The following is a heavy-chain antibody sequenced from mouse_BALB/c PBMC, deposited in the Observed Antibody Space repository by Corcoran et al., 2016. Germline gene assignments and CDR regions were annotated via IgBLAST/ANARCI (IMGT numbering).Heavy chain of an antibody. CDR2: ISYDGSN. CDR1: GYSITSGYY. Sequence: DVQLPESGPGLVKLSQSLSLTCSVTGYSITSGYYWNWIRQFPGNKLEWMGYISYDGSNNYNPALKNRISMTRDTSKNQFFLKLNSVTTEYTATYYCARHITTALDYWGQGTTLTVSS. V-gene: IGHV3-6*02. J-gene: IGHJ2*01. D-gene: IGHD1-2*01. CDR3: ARHITTALDY.